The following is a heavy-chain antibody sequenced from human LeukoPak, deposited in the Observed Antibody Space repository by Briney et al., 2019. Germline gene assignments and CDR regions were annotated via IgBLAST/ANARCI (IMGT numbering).Heavy chain of an antibody. CDR2: INHSGST. Sequence: SETLSLTCAVYGGSFSGYYWSWIRQPPGKGLEWIGEINHSGSTNYNPSLKSRVTISVDTSKNQFSLKLSSVTAADTAVYYCARESSSGRYSDYWGQGTLVTVSS. D-gene: IGHD6-19*01. CDR1: GGSFSGYY. J-gene: IGHJ4*02. CDR3: ARESSSGRYSDY. V-gene: IGHV4-34*01.